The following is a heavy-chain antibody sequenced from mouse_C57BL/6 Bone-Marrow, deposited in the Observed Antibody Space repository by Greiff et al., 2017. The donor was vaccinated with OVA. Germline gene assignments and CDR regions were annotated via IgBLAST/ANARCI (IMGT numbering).Heavy chain of an antibody. D-gene: IGHD1-1*01. V-gene: IGHV1-64*01. Sequence: QVQLQQPGAELVKPGASVKLSCKASGYTFTSYWMHWVKQRPGQGLEWIGMIHPNSGSTNYNEKFKSKATLTVDKSSSTAYMQLSSLTSEDSAVYYCAGYYGSSWDFDYWGKGTTLTVSS. CDR3: AGYYGSSWDFDY. J-gene: IGHJ2*01. CDR1: GYTFTSYW. CDR2: IHPNSGST.